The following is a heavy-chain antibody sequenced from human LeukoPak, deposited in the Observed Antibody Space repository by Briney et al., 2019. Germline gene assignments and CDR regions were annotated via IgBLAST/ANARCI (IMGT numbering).Heavy chain of an antibody. J-gene: IGHJ4*02. CDR2: IYYSGST. V-gene: IGHV4-59*08. CDR1: GDSISSYY. D-gene: IGHD4-17*01. CDR3: ARLATYGDYSD. Sequence: SETLSLTCTVSGDSISSYYWSWVRQPPGKGLEWIGYIYYSGSTNYNPSLKSRVSISVDTSKNQFSLRLSSVTAADTAVYYCARLATYGDYSDWGQGTLVSVSS.